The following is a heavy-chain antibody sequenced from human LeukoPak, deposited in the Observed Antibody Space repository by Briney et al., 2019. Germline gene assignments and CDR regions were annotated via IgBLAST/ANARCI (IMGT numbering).Heavy chain of an antibody. J-gene: IGHJ3*02. Sequence: PSETLSLTCTVSGGSISSYYWSWIRQPPGKGLEWIGYIYYSGSTNYNPSLKSRVTISVDTSKNQFSLKLSSVTAADTAVYYCARDGIGTYYDFWSGSERHTDAFDIWGQGTMVTVSS. D-gene: IGHD3-3*01. V-gene: IGHV4-59*01. CDR1: GGSISSYY. CDR3: ARDGIGTYYDFWSGSERHTDAFDI. CDR2: IYYSGST.